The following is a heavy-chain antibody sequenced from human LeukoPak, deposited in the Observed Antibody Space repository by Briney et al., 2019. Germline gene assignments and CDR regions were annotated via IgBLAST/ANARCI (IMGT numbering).Heavy chain of an antibody. J-gene: IGHJ4*02. CDR3: ARIVGATNY. V-gene: IGHV3-48*04. CDR2: ISSSSSTI. D-gene: IGHD1-26*01. CDR1: GFTFSSYS. Sequence: QPGGSLVLSCAASGFTFSSYSMNWVRQAPRKGLEGVSYISSSSSTIYYADSVKGRFTISRDNAKNSLYLQMNSLRAEDTAVYYCARIVGATNYWGQGTLVTVSS.